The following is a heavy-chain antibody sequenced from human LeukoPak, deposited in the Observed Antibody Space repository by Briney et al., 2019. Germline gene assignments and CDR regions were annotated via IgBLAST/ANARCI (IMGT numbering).Heavy chain of an antibody. CDR1: GGTFSSYA. D-gene: IGHD3-22*01. V-gene: IGHV1-69*05. CDR3: ARQGYYDSRGLFDY. Sequence: SVKVSCKASGGTFSSYAISWVRQAPGQGLEWMGGIIPIFGTANYAQKFQGRVTITTDESTSTAYMELSSLRSEDTAVYYCARQGYYDSRGLFDYWGQGTLVTVSS. CDR2: IIPIFGTA. J-gene: IGHJ4*02.